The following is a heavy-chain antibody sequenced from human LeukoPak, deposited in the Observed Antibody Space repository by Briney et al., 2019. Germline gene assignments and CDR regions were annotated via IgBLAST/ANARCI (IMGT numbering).Heavy chain of an antibody. Sequence: GGSLRLSCAASGFTFSSYEMNWVRQAPGKGLEWVSYISSSGSTIYYADSVKGRFTISRDNAKNSLYLQMNSRRAEDTAVYYCAREGSSGWYYYFDYWGQGTLVTVSS. CDR2: ISSSGSTI. J-gene: IGHJ4*02. V-gene: IGHV3-48*03. CDR3: AREGSSGWYYYFDY. D-gene: IGHD6-19*01. CDR1: GFTFSSYE.